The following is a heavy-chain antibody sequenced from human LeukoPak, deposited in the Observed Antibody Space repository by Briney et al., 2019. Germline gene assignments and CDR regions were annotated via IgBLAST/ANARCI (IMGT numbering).Heavy chain of an antibody. CDR3: ARVRRDTAMVKDY. CDR2: ISSSSSYT. Sequence: GGSLRLSCAASGLTLSDYYMSGIRKAPGKGQEWVSYISSSSSYTNYADSVEGRLTISRDNAKNSLYLQMNSLRAEDTAVYYCARVRRDTAMVKDYWGQGTLVTVSS. J-gene: IGHJ4*02. D-gene: IGHD5-18*01. CDR1: GLTLSDYY. V-gene: IGHV3-11*06.